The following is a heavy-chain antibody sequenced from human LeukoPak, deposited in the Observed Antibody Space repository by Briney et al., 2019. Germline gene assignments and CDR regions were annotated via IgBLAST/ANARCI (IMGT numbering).Heavy chain of an antibody. D-gene: IGHD3-10*01. V-gene: IGHV3-30*04. CDR2: ISYDGSNK. CDR3: ARDSSSFDY. Sequence: GGSLRLSCTASGFTFSSYAMHWVRQAPGKGLEWVAVISYDGSNKYYADSVKGRFTISRDNSKNTLYLQMNSLRAEDTAVYYCARDSSSFDYWGQGTLVTVSS. J-gene: IGHJ4*02. CDR1: GFTFSSYA.